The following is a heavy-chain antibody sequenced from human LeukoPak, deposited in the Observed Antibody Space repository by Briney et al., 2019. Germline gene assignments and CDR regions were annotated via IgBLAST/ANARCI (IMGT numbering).Heavy chain of an antibody. V-gene: IGHV3-7*01. CDR2: IKQDGSEK. D-gene: IGHD2-2*01. CDR1: GFTFSTYA. J-gene: IGHJ6*02. Sequence: QPGGSLRLSCAASGFTFSTYAMTWVRQAPRKGLEWVANIKQDGSEKYYVDSVKGRFTISRDNAKNSLYLQMNSLRAEDTAVYYCARDKVPAALGGHYYGMDVWGQGTTVTLSS. CDR3: ARDKVPAALGGHYYGMDV.